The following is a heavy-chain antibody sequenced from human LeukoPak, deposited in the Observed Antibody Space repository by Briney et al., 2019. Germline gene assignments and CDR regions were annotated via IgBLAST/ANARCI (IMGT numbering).Heavy chain of an antibody. CDR1: GYSFTTYW. Sequence: GESLKISCKGSGYSFTTYWIGWVRQMPGKGLEWMGIIYPGDSETRYRPSFQGQVTISADKSISTAYLQWSSLKASDTAMYYCARHEPTLSGWSFDYWGQGTLVTVSS. CDR2: IYPGDSET. CDR3: ARHEPTLSGWSFDY. V-gene: IGHV5-51*01. J-gene: IGHJ4*02. D-gene: IGHD6-19*01.